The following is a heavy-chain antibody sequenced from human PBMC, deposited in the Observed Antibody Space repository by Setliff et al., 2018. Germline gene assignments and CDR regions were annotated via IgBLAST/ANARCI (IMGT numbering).Heavy chain of an antibody. CDR1: GFTFSSYW. V-gene: IGHV3-7*03. D-gene: IGHD2-21*02. CDR3: ARNWVTAQHYYYGMDV. CDR2: VNEDGSQK. Sequence: SLRLSCAASGFTFSSYWMSWVRQAPGKGLEWVANVNEDGSQKYYVDSVKGRFTISRDNSKNTLYLQMNSLRAEDTAVYYCARNWVTAQHYYYGMDVWGQGTTVTVSS. J-gene: IGHJ6*02.